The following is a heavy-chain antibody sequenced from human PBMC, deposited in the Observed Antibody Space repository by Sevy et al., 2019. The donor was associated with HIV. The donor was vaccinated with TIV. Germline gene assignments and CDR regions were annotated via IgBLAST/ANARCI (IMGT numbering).Heavy chain of an antibody. D-gene: IGHD3-3*01. Sequence: GGSLRLSCAASGFTFSRYWMHWVRHAPGNGLVWVSRINTHGTNTSYADYVKGRFTISRDNAKNTVSLQMNSLRADDTGVYYCAREGVDFWSGPVDFDYGMDVWGQGTTVTVSS. CDR1: GFTFSRYW. CDR2: INTHGTNT. CDR3: AREGVDFWSGPVDFDYGMDV. J-gene: IGHJ6*02. V-gene: IGHV3-74*01.